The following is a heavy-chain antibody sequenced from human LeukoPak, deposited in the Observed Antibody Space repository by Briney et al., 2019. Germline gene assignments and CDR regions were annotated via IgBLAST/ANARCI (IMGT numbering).Heavy chain of an antibody. J-gene: IGHJ4*02. Sequence: KFQGRVTITRDTSASTAYMELSSLRSEDTAVYYCARDRTITIFGVVLAYWGQGTLVTVSS. V-gene: IGHV1-3*01. CDR3: ARDRTITIFGVVLAY. D-gene: IGHD3-3*01.